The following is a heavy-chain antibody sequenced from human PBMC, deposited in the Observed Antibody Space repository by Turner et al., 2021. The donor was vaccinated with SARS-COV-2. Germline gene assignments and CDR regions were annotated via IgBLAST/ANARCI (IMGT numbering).Heavy chain of an antibody. CDR1: GGAFSSSSSY. CDR3: ARQRLVVVPAAIINGMDV. Sequence: QLQLQESGPGLGKPSETLSLTCTVPGGAFSSSSSYWGWVRQPPGKGVEGLGGISYSGCTYYNPSLKSRVTISVDTSKNQFSLKLSSVTAADTAVYSCARQRLVVVPAAIINGMDVWGQGTTVTVSS. J-gene: IGHJ6*02. V-gene: IGHV4-39*01. CDR2: ISYSGCT. D-gene: IGHD2-2*01.